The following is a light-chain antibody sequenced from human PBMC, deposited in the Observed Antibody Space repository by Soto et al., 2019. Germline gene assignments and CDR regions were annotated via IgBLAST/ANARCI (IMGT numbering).Light chain of an antibody. CDR2: GTS. CDR1: QSVSTH. V-gene: IGKV3-15*01. CDR3: QQSDNSKWT. Sequence: IVMTQSPANLSVSPGEGATLSCRASQSVSTHLAWYQQIPGQAPRLLIYGTSTRAAGIPARFSGRVSGTEGTITISRLEKEDVAVYDCQQSDNSKWTFGQGTKVDIK. J-gene: IGKJ1*01.